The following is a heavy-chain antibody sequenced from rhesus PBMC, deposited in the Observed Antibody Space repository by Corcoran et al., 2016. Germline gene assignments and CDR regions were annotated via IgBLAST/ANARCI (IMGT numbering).Heavy chain of an antibody. D-gene: IGHD5-24*01. CDR2: VDPEDGEA. Sequence: EVQLVQPGVEVKKPGASVKISCKAYGYTFTDYYLHWVRQAPGKGLEWMGRVDPEDGEAIHAQKFQDGVTVAADTSTDTAYMELSSLRSEDTAVYYCATGYSMGDSWGQGVVVTVSS. J-gene: IGHJ6*01. CDR1: GYTFTDYY. CDR3: ATGYSMGDS. V-gene: IGHV1-111*02.